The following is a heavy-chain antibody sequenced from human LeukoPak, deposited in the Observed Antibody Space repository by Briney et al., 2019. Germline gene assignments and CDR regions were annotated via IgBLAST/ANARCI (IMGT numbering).Heavy chain of an antibody. J-gene: IGHJ4*02. CDR2: TNHSGST. CDR1: GRSPRRYY. Sequence: SQTLSLTCPLYGRSPRRYYWCSIRQPPGKGLQWIGETNHSGSTNYNPSLKTRVTIPVDPSKNQFSLKLSSVTAADTAVYYCARGGSYDILTGPIYARGFAYWGQGTLVTVSS. CDR3: ARGGSYDILTGPIYARGFAY. D-gene: IGHD3-9*01. V-gene: IGHV4-34*01.